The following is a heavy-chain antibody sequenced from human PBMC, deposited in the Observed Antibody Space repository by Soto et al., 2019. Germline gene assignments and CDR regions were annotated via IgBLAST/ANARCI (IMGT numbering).Heavy chain of an antibody. CDR3: AKLKGGLGRFYGMDA. CDR2: ISGGGGST. CDR1: GFSFRNYA. D-gene: IGHD3-3*01. J-gene: IGHJ6*02. Sequence: QLVESGGGSLQPGGSLRLSCAASGFSFRNYAMTWVRQSPGKGLEWVSLISGGGGSTDYADSVKGRFSISRDNSQNMLYLQMNGLRGDDTALYYCAKLKGGLGRFYGMDAWGQGTMVIVSS. V-gene: IGHV3-23*04.